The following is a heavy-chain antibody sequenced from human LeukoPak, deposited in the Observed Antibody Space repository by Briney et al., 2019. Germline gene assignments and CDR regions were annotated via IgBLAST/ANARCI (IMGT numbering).Heavy chain of an antibody. CDR3: ATIEDYYDSSGYYYFDY. Sequence: ASVKVSCKVSGYTLTELSMHWVRQAPGKGLEWMGGFDPEDGETIYAQKFQGRVTMTEDTSTDTAYMELSSLRSEDTAVYYCATIEDYYDSSGYYYFDYWGQGTLVTVSS. D-gene: IGHD3-22*01. J-gene: IGHJ4*02. CDR2: FDPEDGET. CDR1: GYTLTELS. V-gene: IGHV1-24*01.